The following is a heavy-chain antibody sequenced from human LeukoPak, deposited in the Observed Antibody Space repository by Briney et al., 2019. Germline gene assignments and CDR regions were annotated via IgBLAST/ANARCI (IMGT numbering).Heavy chain of an antibody. CDR3: ARTDSPPLYSSSWYGNASDI. Sequence: ASVKVSCKASGYTFTNYGISWVRQAPGQGLEWMGWISAYNGNTNYAQKFQGRVTMTRDTSISTAYMDLSRVRSDDTAIYYCARTDSPPLYSSSWYGNASDIWGQGTVVTVSS. CDR1: GYTFTNYG. V-gene: IGHV1-18*01. D-gene: IGHD6-13*01. CDR2: ISAYNGNT. J-gene: IGHJ3*02.